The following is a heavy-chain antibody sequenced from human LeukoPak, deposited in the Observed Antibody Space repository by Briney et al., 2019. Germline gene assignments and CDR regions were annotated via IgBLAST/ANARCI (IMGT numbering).Heavy chain of an antibody. D-gene: IGHD2-15*01. J-gene: IGHJ3*02. Sequence: ARSLRLSCAAYAFTFSSFAMQWDRQAPGKGMEWVAVISYVGTNKYYTDSVKGRFTISRDNSKNTLYLQMNSLRAEDTAVYDCARERKRGLLYHDAFDIWGQGTMVTVSP. CDR2: ISYVGTNK. V-gene: IGHV3-30*04. CDR1: AFTFSSFA. CDR3: ARERKRGLLYHDAFDI.